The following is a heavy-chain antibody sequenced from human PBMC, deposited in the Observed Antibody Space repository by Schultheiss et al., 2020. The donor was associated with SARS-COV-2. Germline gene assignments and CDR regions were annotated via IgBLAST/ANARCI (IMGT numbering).Heavy chain of an antibody. J-gene: IGHJ4*02. Sequence: SETLSLTCTVSGGSISSYYWSWIRQPPGKGLEWIGYIYHSGSTYYNPSLKSRVTISVDTSKNQFSLKLSSATAADTAVYYCARGDDYYDSSGYYSDWGQGTLVTVSS. V-gene: IGHV4-4*08. CDR1: GGSISSYY. CDR3: ARGDDYYDSSGYYSD. CDR2: IYHSGST. D-gene: IGHD3-22*01.